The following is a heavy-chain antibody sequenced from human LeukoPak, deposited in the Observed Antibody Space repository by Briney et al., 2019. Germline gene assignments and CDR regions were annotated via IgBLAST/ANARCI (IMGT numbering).Heavy chain of an antibody. CDR1: GYTFTSYY. J-gene: IGHJ4*02. CDR3: ARAAVGATNFDY. V-gene: IGHV1-46*01. D-gene: IGHD1-26*01. Sequence: ASVKVSCKASGYTFTSYYMHWVRQAPGQGLEWMGIINPSGGSTSYALKFQGRVTMARDTSTSTVYMELSSLRSEDTAVYYCARAAVGATNFDYWGQGTLVTVSS. CDR2: INPSGGST.